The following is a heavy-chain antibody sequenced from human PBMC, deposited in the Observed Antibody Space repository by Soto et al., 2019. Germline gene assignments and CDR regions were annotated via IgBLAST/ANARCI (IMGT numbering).Heavy chain of an antibody. D-gene: IGHD5-18*01. CDR3: ARVSRTAMVYYFDY. CDR1: GDSISSYY. J-gene: IGHJ4*02. Sequence: SETLSLTXTVSGDSISSYYWSWIRQPAGKGLEWIGRIYSSGTTNYNPSLKSRVTMSVDTSKNRFSLKLSSVTAADTAVYYCARVSRTAMVYYFDYWGQGTLVTAPQ. CDR2: IYSSGTT. V-gene: IGHV4-4*07.